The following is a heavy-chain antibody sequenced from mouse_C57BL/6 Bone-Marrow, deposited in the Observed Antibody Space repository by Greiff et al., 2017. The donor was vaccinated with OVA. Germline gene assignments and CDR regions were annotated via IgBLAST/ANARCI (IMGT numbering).Heavy chain of an antibody. J-gene: IGHJ1*03. CDR2: IDPEDGGT. D-gene: IGHD1-1*01. CDR1: GFNIKDYY. CDR3: TAYDGSSPQWYYDV. V-gene: IGHV14-1*01. Sequence: VQLKQSGAELVRPGASVKLSCTASGFNIKDYYMHWVKQRPEQGLEWIGRIDPEDGGTEYDQKFQGKATMTADTSYNTAYLQLSSLTCEDSAVYYGTAYDGSSPQWYYDVGGTGTTVTFSS.